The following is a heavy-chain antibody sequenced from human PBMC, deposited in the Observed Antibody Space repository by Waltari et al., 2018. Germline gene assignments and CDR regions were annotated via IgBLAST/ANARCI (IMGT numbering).Heavy chain of an antibody. V-gene: IGHV1-8*01. CDR2: MNPNRGNT. CDR3: ARGVWVTTVITSPYYFDY. J-gene: IGHJ4*02. Sequence: QVQLVQSGGEVKKPGASVKVSCKASGYTFTSYDVNWVRQATGQGLEWVGWMNPNRGNTGYAQKFQGRVTMTRNTSRSTAYMELSSLRSEDTAVYYCARGVWVTTVITSPYYFDYWGQGTLVTVSS. CDR1: GYTFTSYD. D-gene: IGHD4-17*01.